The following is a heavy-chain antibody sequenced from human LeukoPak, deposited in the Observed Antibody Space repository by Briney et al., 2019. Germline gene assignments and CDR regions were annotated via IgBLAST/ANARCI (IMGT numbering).Heavy chain of an antibody. CDR3: AKGASVTSDVLDI. Sequence: GGSLRLSCAASGFTFSDYYMSWIRQAPGKGLEWVAFIRYDGSNKYYADSVKGRFTISRDKFKNTLYLQMNSLRAEDTAVYYCAKGASVTSDVLDIWGQGTMVTVSS. CDR2: IRYDGSNK. CDR1: GFTFSDYY. V-gene: IGHV3-30*02. D-gene: IGHD4-11*01. J-gene: IGHJ3*02.